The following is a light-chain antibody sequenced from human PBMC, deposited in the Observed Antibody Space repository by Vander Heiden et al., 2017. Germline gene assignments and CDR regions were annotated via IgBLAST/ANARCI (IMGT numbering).Light chain of an antibody. CDR1: SSDVGGYNY. CDR2: DGS. CDR3: CSYAGSYTWV. Sequence: QSALTPPRSVSGSPGQSVTISCTGTSSDVGGYNYVSWYQQPPGKAPKLMIDDGSKRPSGVPDRFSGSKSGNTASLTISGLQAEDEADYYCCSYAGSYTWVFGGGTKLTVL. J-gene: IGLJ3*02. V-gene: IGLV2-11*01.